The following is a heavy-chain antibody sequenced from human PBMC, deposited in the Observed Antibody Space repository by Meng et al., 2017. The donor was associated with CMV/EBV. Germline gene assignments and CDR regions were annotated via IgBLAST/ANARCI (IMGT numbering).Heavy chain of an antibody. CDR2: INPNSGGT. Sequence: VKVSCKASGYTFTGYYMHWVRQAPGQGLEWMGWINPNSGGTNYAQKFQGRVTMTRDTSISTAYMELSRLRSDDTAVYYCARESHGTTGTTPVDWFDPWGQGTLVTVSS. CDR3: ARESHGTTGTTPVDWFDP. D-gene: IGHD1-1*01. V-gene: IGHV1-2*02. CDR1: GYTFTGYY. J-gene: IGHJ5*02.